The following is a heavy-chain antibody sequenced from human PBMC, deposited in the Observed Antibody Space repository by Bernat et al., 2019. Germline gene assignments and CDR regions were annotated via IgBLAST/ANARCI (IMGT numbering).Heavy chain of an antibody. V-gene: IGHV4-39*01. J-gene: IGHJ3*02. CDR2: ISYTGSP. D-gene: IGHD7-27*01. CDR3: ARLPSTGDRGRGTFDI. CDR1: GGSMSSTSYY. Sequence: QLQVQESGPGLVKPSETLSLTCTVSGGSMSSTSYYWGWIRQPPGKGLDWIGSISYTGSPYYNPSLESRVIISVDTSKKQFSLDLTSVTAADTAVYYCARLPSTGDRGRGTFDIWGQGTMVTVSS.